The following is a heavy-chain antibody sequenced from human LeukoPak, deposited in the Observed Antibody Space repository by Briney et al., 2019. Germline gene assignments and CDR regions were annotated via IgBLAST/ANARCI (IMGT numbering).Heavy chain of an antibody. CDR3: ARTEVTTYYYYGMDV. CDR2: MNPNSGNT. D-gene: IGHD4-17*01. CDR1: GYTFTSYD. V-gene: IGHV1-8*01. J-gene: IGHJ6*02. Sequence: GASVKVSCKASGYTFTSYDINWVRQATGLGLEWMGWMNPNSGNTGYAQKFQGRVTMTRNTSISTAYMELSSLRSEDTAVYYCARTEVTTYYYYGMDVWGQGTTVTVSS.